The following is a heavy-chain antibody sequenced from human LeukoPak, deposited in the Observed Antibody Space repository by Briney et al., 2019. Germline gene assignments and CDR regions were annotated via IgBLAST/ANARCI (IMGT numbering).Heavy chain of an antibody. CDR3: ARDITMVRGAHDAFDI. V-gene: IGHV4-59*01. Sequence: SETLSLTCTVSGGSISSYYWSWIRQPPGKGLEWIGYIYYSGSTNYNPSLKSRVTISVDTSKNQFSLKLSSVTAADTAVYYCARDITMVRGAHDAFDIWGQGTMVTVSS. CDR1: GGSISSYY. J-gene: IGHJ3*02. D-gene: IGHD3-10*01. CDR2: IYYSGST.